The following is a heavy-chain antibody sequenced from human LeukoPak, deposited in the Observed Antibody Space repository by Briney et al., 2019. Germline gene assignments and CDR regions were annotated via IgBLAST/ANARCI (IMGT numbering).Heavy chain of an antibody. V-gene: IGHV1-69*01. CDR1: GGTFSSYA. CDR3: ASPRSYGFSSGFDY. J-gene: IGHJ4*02. D-gene: IGHD5-18*01. CDR2: IIPIFGTA. Sequence: ASVKVSCKASGGTFSSYAISWVRQAPGQGLEWMGGIIPIFGTANYAQKFQGRVTITADESTSTAYMELSSLRSEDTAVYYCASPRSYGFSSGFDYWGQGTLVTVSS.